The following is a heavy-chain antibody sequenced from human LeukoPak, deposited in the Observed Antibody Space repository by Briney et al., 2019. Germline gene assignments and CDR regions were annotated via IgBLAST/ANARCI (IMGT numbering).Heavy chain of an antibody. CDR2: FDPEDGET. J-gene: IGHJ4*02. CDR3: AADSSGYYLFDY. Sequence: GASVKVSCKVSGYTLTELSMHWVRQAPGKGLEWMGGFDPEDGETIYAQKFQGRVTMIEDTSTDTAYMELSSLRSEDTAVYYCAADSSGYYLFDYWGQGTLVTVSS. CDR1: GYTLTELS. D-gene: IGHD3-22*01. V-gene: IGHV1-24*01.